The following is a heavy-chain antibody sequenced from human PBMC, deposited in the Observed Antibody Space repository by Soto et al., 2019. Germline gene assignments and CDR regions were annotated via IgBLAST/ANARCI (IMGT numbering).Heavy chain of an antibody. CDR2: IIPIFSTP. CDR3: ARDKDRQQIGGNYYYAIDV. V-gene: IGHV1-69*12. J-gene: IGHJ6*02. Sequence: QVQLVQSGAAVKKPGSSVTVSCKASGGTFGNSAISWVRQAPGQGLEWMGGIIPIFSTPDYAQKFQGRVTITADESTSTAYMELTSLRSEDTAVYYCARDKDRQQIGGNYYYAIDVWGQGTTVTVSS. CDR1: GGTFGNSA.